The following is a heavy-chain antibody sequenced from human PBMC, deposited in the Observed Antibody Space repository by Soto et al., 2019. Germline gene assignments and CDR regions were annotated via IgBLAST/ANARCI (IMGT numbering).Heavy chain of an antibody. CDR3: ARDCRDPCITMVRGVSRVGDY. J-gene: IGHJ4*02. D-gene: IGHD3-10*01. Sequence: QVQLVQSGAEVKKPGASVKVSCKASGYTFTSYGISWVRQAPGQGLEWMGWISAYNGNTNYAQKLQDRVTMTTDTSTSTAYMELRSLRSDDTAVYYCARDCRDPCITMVRGVSRVGDYWGQGTLVTVSS. V-gene: IGHV1-18*01. CDR1: GYTFTSYG. CDR2: ISAYNGNT.